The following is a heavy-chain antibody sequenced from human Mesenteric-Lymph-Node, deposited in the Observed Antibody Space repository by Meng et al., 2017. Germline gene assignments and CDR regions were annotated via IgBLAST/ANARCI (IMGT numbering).Heavy chain of an antibody. CDR3: ARGLSGHYGFFDY. CDR1: GFTFSSYA. D-gene: IGHD3/OR15-3a*01. CDR2: ISGSGGST. J-gene: IGHJ4*02. V-gene: IGHV3-23*01. Sequence: GESLKISCAASGFTFSSYAMSWVRQAPGKGLEWVSAISGSGGSTYYADSVKGRFTISRDNSKNTLYLQMNSLRAEDTAVYYCARGLSGHYGFFDYWSQGTLVTVSS.